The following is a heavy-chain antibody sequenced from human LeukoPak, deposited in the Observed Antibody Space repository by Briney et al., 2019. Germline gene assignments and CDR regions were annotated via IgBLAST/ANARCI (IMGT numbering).Heavy chain of an antibody. J-gene: IGHJ4*02. CDR2: ISGSGGST. D-gene: IGHD4/OR15-4a*01. Sequence: GGSLRLSCAASGFTFSSYGMSWVRQAPGKGLEWVSAISGSGGSTFYADSVKGRFTISRDNSKNTLYLQMNSLRAEDTAVYYCARRAGAYSHPYDYWGQGTLVTVSS. CDR3: ARRAGAYSHPYDY. V-gene: IGHV3-23*01. CDR1: GFTFSSYG.